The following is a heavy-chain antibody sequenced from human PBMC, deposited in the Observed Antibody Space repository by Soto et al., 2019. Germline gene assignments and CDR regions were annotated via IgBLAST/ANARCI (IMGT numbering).Heavy chain of an antibody. Sequence: QVQLTQWGAGFLKSSETLSLTCGSYGGSFSANYWSWIRLSPGKGLEWVGEINHAGTTDYSPSLKSRVTISADTSTNQVSLNLTSVTAADTAVYYCATGGLFSVWGQGTPVTVSS. D-gene: IGHD3-3*01. CDR2: INHAGTT. CDR1: GGSFSANY. V-gene: IGHV4-34*01. CDR3: ATGGLFSV. J-gene: IGHJ4*02.